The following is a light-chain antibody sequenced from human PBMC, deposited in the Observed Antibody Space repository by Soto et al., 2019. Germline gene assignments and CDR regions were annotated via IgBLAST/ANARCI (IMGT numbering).Light chain of an antibody. V-gene: IGKV1-5*01. J-gene: IGKJ1*01. CDR2: DAS. Sequence: DIQMTQSPSTLSASVGDRVTITCRASQRVNSWLAWYQQKPGKAPKLLIYDASSLECGVPSRFSGSGSGTEFTLTISSLHPDDFATYYCQHDNSYPRTFGQGTKVEIK. CDR3: QHDNSYPRT. CDR1: QRVNSW.